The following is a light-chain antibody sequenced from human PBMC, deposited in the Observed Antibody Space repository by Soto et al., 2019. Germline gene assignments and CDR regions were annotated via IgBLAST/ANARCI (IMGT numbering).Light chain of an antibody. CDR1: SSNVGHNY. CDR2: DNN. V-gene: IGLV1-51*01. J-gene: IGLJ1*01. CDR3: GTWDSSLSAYV. Sequence: QSVLTQPPSVSAAPGQEVTISCSGSSSNVGHNYVSWYQQLPGTAPKPLIYDNNKRPSGIPDRFSGSKSGTSATLGITGLQTGDEADHYCGTWDSSLSAYVFGTGTKVTVL.